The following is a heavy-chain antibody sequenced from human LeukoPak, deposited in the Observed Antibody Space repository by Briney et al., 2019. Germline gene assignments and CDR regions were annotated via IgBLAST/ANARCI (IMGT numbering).Heavy chain of an antibody. J-gene: IGHJ3*01. V-gene: IGHV1-8*01. CDR2: MNTNNGNT. Sequence: ASVKVSCMASGYTFSSFDINWVRQATGQGLEWMGWMNTNNGNTGFVQKFQGRVTMTRNTSISTAYMELSSLRSDDTAVYYCARARITMMAFDVWGQGTVVTVSS. D-gene: IGHD3-22*01. CDR1: GYTFSSFD. CDR3: ARARITMMAFDV.